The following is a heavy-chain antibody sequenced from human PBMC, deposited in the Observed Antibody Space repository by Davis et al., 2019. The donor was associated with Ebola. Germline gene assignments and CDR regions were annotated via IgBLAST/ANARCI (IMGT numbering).Heavy chain of an antibody. CDR3: ASGLNSAGLGADLDY. D-gene: IGHD1-26*01. CDR2: IGNRGGYI. V-gene: IGHV3-48*03. CDR1: GFPFSNYE. J-gene: IGHJ4*02. Sequence: GESLKISCTASGFPFSNYELNWVRQAPGKGLEWVSYIGNRGGYIYYADSVKGRFTISSDKAKNSLYLQMNSLRAEDTAVYYCASGLNSAGLGADLDYWGQGTLVTVSS.